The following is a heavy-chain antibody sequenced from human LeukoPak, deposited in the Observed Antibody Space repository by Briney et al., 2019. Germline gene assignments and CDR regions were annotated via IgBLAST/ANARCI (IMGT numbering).Heavy chain of an antibody. Sequence: PGGSLRLSCAASGFSFSSYWMSWVRQAPGKGLEWVGNIKEDGSEKYYVDAVKGRFTIPRDNAKNSLYLQMNSLRAEDTAVYYCARPAYPRHDSSGYYLEWGQGTLVTVSS. CDR2: IKEDGSEK. D-gene: IGHD3-22*01. CDR3: ARPAYPRHDSSGYYLE. V-gene: IGHV3-7*01. CDR1: GFSFSSYW. J-gene: IGHJ4*02.